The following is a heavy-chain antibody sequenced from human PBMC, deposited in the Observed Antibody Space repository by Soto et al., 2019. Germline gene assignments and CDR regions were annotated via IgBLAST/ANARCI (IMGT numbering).Heavy chain of an antibody. CDR1: GVSITDDNYY. J-gene: IGHJ4*02. Sequence: QLHLQESGPRLVKPSQTLSLTCTVSGVSITDDNYYWSWIRQSPGKGLEWIGHLYHGETTYTNPSLKGRPTISVDTSKTQFSLNLNSVTAADAAVYYCAGGLSGDKVDQWGQGTLVTVSS. V-gene: IGHV4-30-4*01. CDR3: AGGLSGDKVDQ. D-gene: IGHD2-21*01. CDR2: LYHGETT.